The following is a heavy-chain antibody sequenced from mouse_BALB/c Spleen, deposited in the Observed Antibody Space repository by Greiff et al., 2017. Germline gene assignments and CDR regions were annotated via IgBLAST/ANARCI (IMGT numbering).Heavy chain of an antibody. CDR3: ARGGYYAMDY. CDR1: GYTFTSYW. Sequence: VKLMESGAELARPGASVKLSCKASGYTFTSYWMQWVKQRPGQGLEWIGAIYPGDGDTRYTQKFKGKATLTADKSSSTAYMQLSSLASEDSAVYYCARGGYYAMDYWGQGTSVTVSS. CDR2: IYPGDGDT. V-gene: IGHV1-87*01. J-gene: IGHJ4*01.